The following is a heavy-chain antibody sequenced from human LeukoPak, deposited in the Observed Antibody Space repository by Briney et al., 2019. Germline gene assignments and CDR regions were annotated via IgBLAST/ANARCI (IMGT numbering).Heavy chain of an antibody. J-gene: IGHJ5*02. V-gene: IGHV1-69*13. CDR3: ATPTPS. CDR2: IIPIFGTA. CDR1: GYTFTSYY. Sequence: SVKVSCKASGYTFTSYYMHWVRQAPGQGLEWMGGIIPIFGTANYAQKFQGRVTITADESTSTAYMELSSLRSEDTAVYYCATPTPSWGQGTLVTVSS.